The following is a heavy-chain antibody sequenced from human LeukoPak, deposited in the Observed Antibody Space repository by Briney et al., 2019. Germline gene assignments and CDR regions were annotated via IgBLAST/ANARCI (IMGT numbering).Heavy chain of an antibody. V-gene: IGHV4-59*01. Sequence: SETLSLTCTVSGGSISSYYWSWIRQPPGKGLEWIGYIYYSGSTNYNPSLKSRVTISVDTSKNQFSLKLSSVTAADTAVYYCARTELRDYGDFYFDYWGQGTLVTVSS. D-gene: IGHD4-17*01. CDR1: GGSISSYY. CDR2: IYYSGST. CDR3: ARTELRDYGDFYFDY. J-gene: IGHJ4*02.